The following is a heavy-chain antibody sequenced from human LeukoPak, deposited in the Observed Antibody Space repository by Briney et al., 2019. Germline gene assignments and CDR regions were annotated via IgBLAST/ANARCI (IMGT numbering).Heavy chain of an antibody. D-gene: IGHD2-2*01. CDR1: GYTFTDYY. V-gene: IGHV1-2*02. CDR2: INPNDGDT. J-gene: IGHJ4*02. Sequence: ASVKVSCKASGYTFTDYYMQWVRQAPGQGFEWMGWINPNDGDTNYAQKFQGRVTMTRDTSISTAHMEVSRLRSDDTAVYYCARANFLYCSSTTCLFDYWGQGTLVTVSS. CDR3: ARANFLYCSSTTCLFDY.